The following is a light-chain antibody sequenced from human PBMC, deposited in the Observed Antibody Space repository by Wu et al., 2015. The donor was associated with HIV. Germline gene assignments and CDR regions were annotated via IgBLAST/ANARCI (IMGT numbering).Light chain of an antibody. CDR1: QSVSVY. Sequence: DIQMTQSPSTLSASIRDRVTITCRASQSVSVYLAWYQQRPGEAPKLLIYGASSLEGGVPSRFSGSGSGTEFTLTISSVQPDDFATYYCQQYKSYPLTFGGGTKVDI. V-gene: IGKV1-5*03. CDR3: QQYKSYPLT. J-gene: IGKJ4*01. CDR2: GAS.